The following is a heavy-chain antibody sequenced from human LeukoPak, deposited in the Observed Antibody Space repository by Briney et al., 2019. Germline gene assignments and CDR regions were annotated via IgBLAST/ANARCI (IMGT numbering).Heavy chain of an antibody. Sequence: GGSLRLSCAASGFTVSSNYMSWVRQAPGKGLEWVSVIYSGGSTYYADSVKGRFTISRDNSKNTLYLQMNSLRAEDTAVYYCAKDWRYYYDSSGYYFDYWGQGTLVTVSS. CDR1: GFTVSSNY. J-gene: IGHJ4*02. V-gene: IGHV3-53*05. D-gene: IGHD3-22*01. CDR2: IYSGGST. CDR3: AKDWRYYYDSSGYYFDY.